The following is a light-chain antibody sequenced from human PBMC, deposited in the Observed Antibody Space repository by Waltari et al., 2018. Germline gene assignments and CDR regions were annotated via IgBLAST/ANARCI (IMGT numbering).Light chain of an antibody. Sequence: SYELTQSPSLSVSPGQTASITCSGDQLRHKNISWYQQKPGQSPVLLIFQDNMRPSGIPERFSGSNSGNTATLPISGTQAVDEADYYCQAWDSNRYVIFGGGTKLTVL. V-gene: IGLV3-1*01. CDR1: QLRHKN. J-gene: IGLJ2*01. CDR3: QAWDSNRYVI. CDR2: QDN.